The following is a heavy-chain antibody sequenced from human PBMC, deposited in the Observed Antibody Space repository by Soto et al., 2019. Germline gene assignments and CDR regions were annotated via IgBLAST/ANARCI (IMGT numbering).Heavy chain of an antibody. CDR3: ARMVVKDTAMVLGYYYGMDV. CDR1: GYTFTRYY. Sequence: ASVKVSCKASGYTFTRYYMYWVRQAPGQGLEWMGIINPSGGSTSYAQKFQGRVTMTRDTSTSTVYMELSSLRSEDTAVYYCARMVVKDTAMVLGYYYGMDVWGQGTTVTVSS. D-gene: IGHD5-18*01. CDR2: INPSGGST. V-gene: IGHV1-46*01. J-gene: IGHJ6*02.